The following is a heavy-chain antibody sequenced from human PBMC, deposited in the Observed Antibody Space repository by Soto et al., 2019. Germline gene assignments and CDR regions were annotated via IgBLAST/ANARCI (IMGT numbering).Heavy chain of an antibody. V-gene: IGHV4-39*01. Sequence: XATLSLTCTVSGGSISSSSYYGGWIRQPPGKGLEWIGSIYYSGSTYYNPSLKSRVTISVDTSKNQFSLKLSSVTAADTAVYYCARTAYYDFWSGYSPSGGFDYWGQGTLVTVSS. J-gene: IGHJ4*02. D-gene: IGHD3-3*01. CDR2: IYYSGST. CDR3: ARTAYYDFWSGYSPSGGFDY. CDR1: GGSISSSSYY.